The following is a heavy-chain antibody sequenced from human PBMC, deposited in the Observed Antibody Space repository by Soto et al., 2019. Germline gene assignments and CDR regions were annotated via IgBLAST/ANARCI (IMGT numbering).Heavy chain of an antibody. J-gene: IGHJ4*02. CDR1: GYTFTSYA. V-gene: IGHV1-3*01. D-gene: IGHD1-26*01. CDR3: ARGRYSGSDYYFDY. CDR2: INAGNGNT. Sequence: QVPLVQSGAEVKKPGASVKVSCKASGYTFTSYAMHCVRQAPGQRLEWMGWINAGNGNTKYSQKFQGRVTITRDTSAGTAYRELSSLRSEDTAVYYCARGRYSGSDYYFDYWGQGTLVTVSS.